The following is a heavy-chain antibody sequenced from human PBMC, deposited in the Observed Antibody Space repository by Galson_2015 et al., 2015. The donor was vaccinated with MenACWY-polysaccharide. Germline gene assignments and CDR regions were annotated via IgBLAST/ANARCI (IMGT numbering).Heavy chain of an antibody. CDR1: GDTFSSSG. CDR3: ARARLRTTTVVTPDYFLDS. D-gene: IGHD2/OR15-2a*01. Sequence: SVKVSCKASGDTFSSSGVTWVRQAPGQGLEWVGRFIPILDAADSAQRFQGRLTITADKSTSTAYMELSGLRSDDTAVYYCARARLRTTTVVTPDYFLDSWGQGTLVTVSS. J-gene: IGHJ4*02. CDR2: FIPILDAA. V-gene: IGHV1-69*04.